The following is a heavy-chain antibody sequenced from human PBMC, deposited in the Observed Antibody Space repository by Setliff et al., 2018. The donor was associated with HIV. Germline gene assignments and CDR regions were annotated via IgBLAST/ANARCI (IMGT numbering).Heavy chain of an antibody. CDR3: ARGTRDYGDYLSS. D-gene: IGHD4-17*01. Sequence: RASVKVSCKASGYTFNAYYIHWVRQAPGQGLEWVGRINPNSGGTNFAQTFQGRVAMTGDTATSAAYMELSGLRSDDTAVYYCARGTRDYGDYLSSWGQGTLVTVSS. J-gene: IGHJ5*02. V-gene: IGHV1-2*06. CDR2: INPNSGGT. CDR1: GYTFNAYY.